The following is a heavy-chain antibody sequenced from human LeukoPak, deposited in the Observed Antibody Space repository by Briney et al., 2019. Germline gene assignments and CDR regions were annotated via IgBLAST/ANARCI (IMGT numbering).Heavy chain of an antibody. Sequence: GGSLRLSCAASGFIFSSYSMNWVRQAPGKGLEWVSAISGSGGSTYYADSVKGRFTISRDNSKNTLYLQMNSLRAEDTAVYYCAKLSSAVAGIDAFDIWGQGTMVTVSS. V-gene: IGHV3-23*01. D-gene: IGHD6-19*01. CDR1: GFIFSSYS. J-gene: IGHJ3*02. CDR3: AKLSSAVAGIDAFDI. CDR2: ISGSGGST.